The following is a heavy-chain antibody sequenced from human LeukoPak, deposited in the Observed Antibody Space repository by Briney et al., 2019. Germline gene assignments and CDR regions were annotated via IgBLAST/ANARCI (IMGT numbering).Heavy chain of an antibody. J-gene: IGHJ5*02. V-gene: IGHV1-69*04. Sequence: GASVKVSCKASGYTFTSYYMHWVRQAPGQGLEWMGRIIPILGIANYAQKFQGRVTITADKSTSTAYMELSSLRSEDTAVYYCARGDYSNYSDWFDPWGQGTLVTVSS. D-gene: IGHD4-11*01. CDR2: IIPILGIA. CDR3: ARGDYSNYSDWFDP. CDR1: GYTFTSYY.